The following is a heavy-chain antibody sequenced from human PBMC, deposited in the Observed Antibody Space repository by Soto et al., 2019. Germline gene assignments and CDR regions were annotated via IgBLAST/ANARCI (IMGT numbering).Heavy chain of an antibody. Sequence: QVQVVESGGGVVQPGRSLRLSCAASGFTFTNYAMHWVRQAPGKGLEWVAVISFDGSNKVYGDSVKGRFTISRDNSKNTLYLQMNSLRAEDTAVYYCAKSIAARPDWFDPWGQGTLVTVSS. D-gene: IGHD6-6*01. V-gene: IGHV3-30*18. CDR1: GFTFTNYA. CDR2: ISFDGSNK. CDR3: AKSIAARPDWFDP. J-gene: IGHJ5*02.